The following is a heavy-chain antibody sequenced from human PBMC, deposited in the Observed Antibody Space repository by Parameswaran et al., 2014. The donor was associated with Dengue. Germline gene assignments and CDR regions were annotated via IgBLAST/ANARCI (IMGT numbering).Heavy chain of an antibody. D-gene: IGHD5-12*01. CDR2: INAGNGNT. Sequence: WVRQAPGQRLEWMGWINAGNGNTKYSQKFQGRVTITRDTSASTAYMELSSLRSEDTAVYYCARSRPNPRRYSGYDFGDYYFDYWGQGTLVTVSS. CDR3: ARSRPNPRRYSGYDFGDYYFDY. V-gene: IGHV1-3*01. J-gene: IGHJ4*02.